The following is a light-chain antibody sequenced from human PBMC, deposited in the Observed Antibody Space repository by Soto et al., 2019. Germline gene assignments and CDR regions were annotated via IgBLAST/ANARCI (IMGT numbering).Light chain of an antibody. CDR2: TAS. Sequence: DIQLTQSPSLLSASVGDRVTITCRASQGIGSSLAWYHQKAGKAPKLLIHTASTLQSGVPSRFSGSGSGTDFTLTITSLQPEDFATYFCQQRNSYPITFGQGTRREIK. V-gene: IGKV1-9*01. CDR1: QGIGSS. J-gene: IGKJ5*01. CDR3: QQRNSYPIT.